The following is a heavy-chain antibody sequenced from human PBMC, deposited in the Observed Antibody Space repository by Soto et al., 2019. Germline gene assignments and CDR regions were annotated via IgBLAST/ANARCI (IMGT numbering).Heavy chain of an antibody. J-gene: IGHJ4*02. CDR2: IHYSGST. CDR1: GDSISISSYH. CDR3: ASTKDETLYFDY. Sequence: QLQLQESGPGLVKPSETLSLTCSVSGDSISISSYHWGWVRQPPGKGLEWIGSIHYSGSTHYNPSLQSRVTISGDASKKQFSLKLGSVTAADTAMYYCASTKDETLYFDYWGQGNLVTVSS. V-gene: IGHV4-39*01. D-gene: IGHD2-15*01.